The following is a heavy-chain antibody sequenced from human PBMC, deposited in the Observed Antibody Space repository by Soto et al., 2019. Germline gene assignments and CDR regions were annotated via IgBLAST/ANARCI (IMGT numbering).Heavy chain of an antibody. CDR2: ISSSSGTT. CDR3: ARVAAGVSGADY. Sequence: GGSLRLSCAASGFTFSSYNMIWVRQAPGKGLESISYISSSSGTTLYGDSVQGRFTISRDNAKNSLYLQVDSLRDEDTAVYHCARVAAGVSGADYWGKGTLVTVSS. J-gene: IGHJ4*02. CDR1: GFTFSSYN. D-gene: IGHD2-8*02. V-gene: IGHV3-48*02.